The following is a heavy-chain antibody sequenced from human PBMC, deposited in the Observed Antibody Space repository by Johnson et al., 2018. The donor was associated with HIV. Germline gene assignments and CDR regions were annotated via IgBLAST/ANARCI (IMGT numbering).Heavy chain of an antibody. V-gene: IGHV3-30-3*01. D-gene: IGHD1-26*01. Sequence: QEQLVESGGGVVQPGRSLRLSCAASRLTFSSYAMLWVRQAPRKGLAWVAVISYDGSNNYYADSVKGRFTIYRENSKNTLFLQMNSLRAEDAAGYYCARDLAGPWGIWGQGTMVTVSS. J-gene: IGHJ3*02. CDR3: ARDLAGPWGI. CDR1: RLTFSSYA. CDR2: ISYDGSNN.